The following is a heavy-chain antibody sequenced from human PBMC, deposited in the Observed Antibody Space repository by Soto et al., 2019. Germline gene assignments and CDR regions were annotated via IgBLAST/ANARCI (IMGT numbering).Heavy chain of an antibody. D-gene: IGHD3-9*01. J-gene: IGHJ6*02. Sequence: PGGSLRLSCAASGFTFSSYGMHWVRQAPGKGLEWVAVIWYDGSNKYYADSVKGRFTISRDNSKNTLYLQMNSLRAEDTAVYYYARDEIADDIFDSEPDYYYYGMDVWGQGTTVTVAS. CDR2: IWYDGSNK. V-gene: IGHV3-33*01. CDR3: ARDEIADDIFDSEPDYYYYGMDV. CDR1: GFTFSSYG.